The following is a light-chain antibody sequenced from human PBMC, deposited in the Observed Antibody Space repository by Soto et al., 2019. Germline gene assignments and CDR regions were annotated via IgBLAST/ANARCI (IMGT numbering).Light chain of an antibody. CDR2: EVS. CDR3: SSYTSSSTLYV. V-gene: IGLV2-14*01. J-gene: IGLJ1*01. Sequence: SALTQPASVSGSPGQSITISCTGTSSDVGGYNYVSWYQQHPGKAPKLMIYEVSNRPPGVSNRFSGSKSGNTASLTISGLQAEDEADYYCSSYTSSSTLYVFGTGTKLTVL. CDR1: SSDVGGYNY.